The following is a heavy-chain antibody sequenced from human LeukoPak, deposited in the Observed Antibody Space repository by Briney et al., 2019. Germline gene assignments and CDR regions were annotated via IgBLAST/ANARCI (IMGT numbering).Heavy chain of an antibody. Sequence: GGSLRLSCAVSGITLSNYGMSWVRQAPGKGLEWVAGLSGSAGGTNYADPVKGRFTISRDNAKNTLYLQMSSLRAEDTAVYFCARRGFVIRSLLLVGFHKEAYYFDYWGQGALVTVSS. CDR2: LSGSAGGT. CDR3: ARRGFVIRSLLLVGFHKEAYYFDY. V-gene: IGHV3-23*01. CDR1: GITLSNYG. J-gene: IGHJ4*02. D-gene: IGHD2-21*01.